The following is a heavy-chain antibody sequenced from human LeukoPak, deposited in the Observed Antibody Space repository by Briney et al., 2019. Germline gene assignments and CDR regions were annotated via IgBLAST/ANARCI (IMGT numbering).Heavy chain of an antibody. CDR3: ARDQIPSYSGWYRWYFDL. Sequence: GGSLRLSCAASGFTFSSYPMNWVRQAPGKGLEWLSYISTTSSNIHYADSVKGRFTSSRDNAKNSLYLQMNSLTAEDTAVYYCARDQIPSYSGWYRWYFDLWGRGTLVTVSS. D-gene: IGHD6-19*01. CDR1: GFTFSSYP. J-gene: IGHJ2*01. CDR2: ISTTSSNI. V-gene: IGHV3-48*04.